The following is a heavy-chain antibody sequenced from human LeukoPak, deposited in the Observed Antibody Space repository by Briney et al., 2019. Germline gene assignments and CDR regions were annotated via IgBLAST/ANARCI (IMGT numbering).Heavy chain of an antibody. Sequence: GGSLRLSCAASGFTFSDYYMSWIRQAPGKGMEWVSYISSSGSTIYYADSVKGRFTISRDNAKNSLYLQMNSLRAEDTAVYYCAKDAPYYYDSSGYGVYWGQGTLVTVSS. V-gene: IGHV3-11*04. CDR3: AKDAPYYYDSSGYGVY. CDR2: ISSSGSTI. CDR1: GFTFSDYY. J-gene: IGHJ4*02. D-gene: IGHD3-22*01.